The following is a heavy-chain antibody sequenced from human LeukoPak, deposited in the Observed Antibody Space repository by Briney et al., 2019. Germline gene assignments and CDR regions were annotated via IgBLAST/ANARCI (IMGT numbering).Heavy chain of an antibody. D-gene: IGHD3-10*01. Sequence: APSGVTVGTYWMHWVRRGRDRGLVWVSRSSSDGSSTMCVDSVRGRFTISRDNAKNTLYLQMNSLRAEGTAVYFCASSTRGVFDYWGQGTLVTVSS. CDR1: GVTVGTYW. V-gene: IGHV3-74*03. CDR2: SSSDGSST. J-gene: IGHJ4*02. CDR3: ASSTRGVFDY.